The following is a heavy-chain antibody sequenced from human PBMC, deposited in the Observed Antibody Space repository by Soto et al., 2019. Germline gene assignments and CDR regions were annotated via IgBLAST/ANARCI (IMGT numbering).Heavy chain of an antibody. Sequence: GGSLRLSCAASGFTFSSYAMSWVRQAPGKGLEWVSAISGSGGSTYYADSVKGRFTISRDNSKNTLYLQMNSLRAEDTAVYYCANPGYWFGENDAFDIWGQGTMVTVSS. V-gene: IGHV3-23*01. CDR3: ANPGYWFGENDAFDI. J-gene: IGHJ3*02. D-gene: IGHD3-10*01. CDR1: GFTFSSYA. CDR2: ISGSGGST.